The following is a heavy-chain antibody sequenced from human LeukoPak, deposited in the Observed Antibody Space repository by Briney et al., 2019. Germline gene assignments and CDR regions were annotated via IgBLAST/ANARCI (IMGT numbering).Heavy chain of an antibody. CDR2: IYTSGST. CDR3: ARDPHGDRDFDY. V-gene: IGHV4-4*07. Sequence: PSETLSLTCTVSGASMSSYCWAWIRQPAGKGLEWIGRIYTSGSTNYNPSLKSRVTMSVDTSKNQFSLRLSSVTAADTAMYYCARDPHGDRDFDYWGQGTLVTVSS. D-gene: IGHD4-17*01. CDR1: GASMSSYC. J-gene: IGHJ4*02.